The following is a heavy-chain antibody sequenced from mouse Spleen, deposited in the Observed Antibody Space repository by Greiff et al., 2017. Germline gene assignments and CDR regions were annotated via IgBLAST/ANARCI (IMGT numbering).Heavy chain of an antibody. CDR2: IDPSDSYT. V-gene: IGHV1-50*01. Sequence: QVQLQQSGAEVVKPGASVKLSCRASGYTFTSYWMQWIKQRPGQGLEWIGEIDPSDSYTNYNQRFEGKATFTVDTSSSTAYIHLSSLTSEDSAVYYCSRNFGSGSHWYFDVWGAGTTVTVSS. CDR3: SRNFGSGSHWYFDV. D-gene: IGHD1-1*01. CDR1: GYTFTSYW. J-gene: IGHJ1*01.